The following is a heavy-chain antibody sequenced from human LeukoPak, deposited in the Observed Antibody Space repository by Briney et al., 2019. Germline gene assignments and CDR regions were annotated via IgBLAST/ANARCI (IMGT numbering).Heavy chain of an antibody. V-gene: IGHV3-7*01. CDR1: GFTFSSYW. J-gene: IGHJ4*02. D-gene: IGHD6-6*01. Sequence: PGGSLRLSCAASGFTFSSYWMSWVRQAPGKGLEWVANIKQDGSEKYYVDSVKGRFTISRDNAKNSLYLQMNSLRAEDTAVYYCAREFSSSSVWYFDYWGQGTLVTVSS. CDR3: AREFSSSSVWYFDY. CDR2: IKQDGSEK.